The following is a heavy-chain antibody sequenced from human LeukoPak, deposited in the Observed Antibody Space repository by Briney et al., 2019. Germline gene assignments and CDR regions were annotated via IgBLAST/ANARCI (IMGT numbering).Heavy chain of an antibody. CDR2: INPSGGNT. Sequence: ASVKVSCKASGYTFTSYYMHWVRQAPGQGLEWMGIINPSGGNTSYAQKFQGRVTMTRDTSTSTVYMELSSLRSEDTAVYYCASEPLLYDISTGYSPQYYYYGMDVWGLGATVTVSS. V-gene: IGHV1-46*01. J-gene: IGHJ6*02. CDR1: GYTFTSYY. D-gene: IGHD3-9*01. CDR3: ASEPLLYDISTGYSPQYYYYGMDV.